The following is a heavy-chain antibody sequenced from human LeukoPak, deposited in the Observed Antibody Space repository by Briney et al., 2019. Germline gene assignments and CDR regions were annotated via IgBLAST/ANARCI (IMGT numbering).Heavy chain of an antibody. V-gene: IGHV4-39*07. CDR1: GGSISSGDYY. CDR3: ARGLKVEVRGPSFDP. CDR2: INHSGST. J-gene: IGHJ5*02. D-gene: IGHD3-10*01. Sequence: SETLSLTCTVSGGSISSGDYYWSWIRQPPGKGLEWIGEINHSGSTNYNPSLKSRVTISVDTSKNQFSLKLSSVTAADTAVYYCARGLKVEVRGPSFDPWGQGTLVTVSS.